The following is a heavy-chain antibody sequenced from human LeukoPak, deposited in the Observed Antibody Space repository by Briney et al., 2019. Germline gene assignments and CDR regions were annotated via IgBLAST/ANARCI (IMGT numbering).Heavy chain of an antibody. CDR1: GYTFSSCT. CDR3: GRDPRLGIRGYTYGYIEY. J-gene: IGHJ4*02. Sequence: ASVKVSCKTSGYTFSSCTITWVRQAPGQGLQWMGWINTNTGNPTYAQGFTGRYVFSLDTSVSTAYLQISGLTADDTAVYFCGRDPRLGIRGYTYGYIEYWXQGTLVTVSX. D-gene: IGHD5-18*01. CDR2: INTNTGNP. V-gene: IGHV7-4-1*02.